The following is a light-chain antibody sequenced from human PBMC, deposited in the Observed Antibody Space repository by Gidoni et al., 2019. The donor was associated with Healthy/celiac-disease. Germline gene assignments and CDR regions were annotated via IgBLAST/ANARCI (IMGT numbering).Light chain of an antibody. CDR2: AAS. CDR1: QSISSY. J-gene: IGKJ2*01. V-gene: IGKV1-39*01. CDR3: QQSYSTPPYT. Sequence: DIQITQSPSSLSASVGDRVTITCRASQSISSYLNWYQQKPGKAPKLLIYAASSLKSGVPSRFSGSGSGTDFTLTISSLQPEDFATYDCQQSYSTPPYTFGQGTKLEIK.